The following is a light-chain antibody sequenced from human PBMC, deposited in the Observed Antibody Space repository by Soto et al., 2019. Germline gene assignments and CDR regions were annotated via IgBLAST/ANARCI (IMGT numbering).Light chain of an antibody. J-gene: IGKJ1*01. CDR2: DTF. CDR3: QQYYNWRPR. Sequence: EIVLTQSPATLSLCPGERATLSCRASQSISNYLAWYQQKPGQAPRLLIYDTFHRAAGIPARFSGSGSGTDFSLTISSLEPEDFAVYYCQQYYNWRPRFGQGTKVDI. CDR1: QSISNY. V-gene: IGKV3-11*01.